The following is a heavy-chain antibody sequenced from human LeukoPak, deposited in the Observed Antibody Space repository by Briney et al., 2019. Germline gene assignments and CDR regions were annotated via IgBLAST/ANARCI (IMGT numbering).Heavy chain of an antibody. CDR2: ISSGSYI. Sequence: GGSLRLSCAASGFTFSSYSMNWVREAPGKGLERVSSISSGSYIYYADSVKGRFTISRDNAKNSLYLQMNSLRAEDTAVYYCARDGGGSGRNYYYGMDVWGQGTTVTVSS. V-gene: IGHV3-21*01. J-gene: IGHJ6*02. CDR3: ARDGGGSGRNYYYGMDV. D-gene: IGHD3-10*01. CDR1: GFTFSSYS.